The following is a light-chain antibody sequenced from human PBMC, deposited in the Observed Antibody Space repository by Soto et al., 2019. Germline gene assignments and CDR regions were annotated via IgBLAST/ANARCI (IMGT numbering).Light chain of an antibody. CDR2: DAS. CDR3: QQSNDWRSIT. CDR1: QSVGLN. J-gene: IGKJ5*01. Sequence: EIVMTQSPATLSVSPGERATLSCRASQSVGLNLAWYQQRPGQAPRLLIFDASTRATGIPARFSGSGSGTEFTLSISSLQSEDSAVYYCQQSNDWRSITFGQGTRLEMK. V-gene: IGKV3-15*01.